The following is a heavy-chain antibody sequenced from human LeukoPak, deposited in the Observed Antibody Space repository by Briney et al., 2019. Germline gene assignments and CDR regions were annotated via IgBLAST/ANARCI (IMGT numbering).Heavy chain of an antibody. J-gene: IGHJ5*02. CDR3: ARVSRGVGATNWFDP. D-gene: IGHD1-26*01. V-gene: IGHV4-59*12. CDR1: GGSISSYY. Sequence: SETLSLTCTVSGGSISSYYWSWIRRPPGKGLEWIGYIYYSGSTNYNPSLKSRVTISVDTSKNQFSLKLSSVTAADTAVYYCARVSRGVGATNWFDPWGQGTLVTVSS. CDR2: IYYSGST.